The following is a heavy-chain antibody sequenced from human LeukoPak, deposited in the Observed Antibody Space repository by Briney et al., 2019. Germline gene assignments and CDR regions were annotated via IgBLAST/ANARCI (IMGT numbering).Heavy chain of an antibody. D-gene: IGHD6-19*01. CDR2: IYYSGST. CDR1: GGSISRGGYY. CDR3: AREPQDHSSEDY. J-gene: IGHJ4*02. V-gene: IGHV4-30-4*01. Sequence: SETLSLTCTVSGGSISRGGYYWSWIRQPPGKGLEWIGYIYYSGSTYYNPSLKSRVTISVDTSKNQFSLKLSSVTAADTAVYYCAREPQDHSSEDYWGQGTLVTVSS.